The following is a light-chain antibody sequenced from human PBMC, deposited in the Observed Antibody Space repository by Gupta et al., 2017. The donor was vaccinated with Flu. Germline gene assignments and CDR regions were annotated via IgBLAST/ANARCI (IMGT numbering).Light chain of an antibody. V-gene: IGKV3-20*01. CDR2: GAS. CDR3: QQYGSSVYT. Sequence: EIVLTQSPGTLSLSPGERATLSCRASQSVNNNLLTWYQQKPGQAPRLLIYGASSRATGIPDRCSGSGAGTDFTLTIRRLEPEDVAVYYCQQYGSSVYTFGQGTKLEIK. CDR1: QSVNNNL. J-gene: IGKJ2*01.